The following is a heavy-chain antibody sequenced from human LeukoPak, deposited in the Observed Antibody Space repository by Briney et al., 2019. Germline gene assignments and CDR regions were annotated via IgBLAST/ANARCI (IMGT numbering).Heavy chain of an antibody. CDR3: ARNSVAGTGNY. Sequence: GGSLRLSCAASGFTVSSNYMSWVRQAPGKGLEWVSVFYSGGDRYYADSVKGRFTISRDNSKNTVYLQMNSLRPEDTAVYYCARNSVAGTGNYWGQGTLVTVSS. J-gene: IGHJ4*02. V-gene: IGHV3-53*01. CDR2: FYSGGDR. CDR1: GFTVSSNY. D-gene: IGHD6-19*01.